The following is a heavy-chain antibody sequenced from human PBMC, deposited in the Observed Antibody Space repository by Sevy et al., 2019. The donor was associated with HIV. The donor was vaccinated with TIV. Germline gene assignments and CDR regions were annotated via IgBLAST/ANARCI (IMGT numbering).Heavy chain of an antibody. CDR2: FDPEDGDPEDGKT. CDR1: GYTLAKFS. D-gene: IGHD3-22*01. V-gene: IGHV1-24*01. Sequence: ASMKDSCKVSGYTLAKFSIHWVRQAPGKGLEWMTSFDPEDGDPEDGKTIYAQKFLGRVTKTEDTSTDTAYMELSSLRSDDTAVYYCATTKDYYDSSGYPFDYWGQGTLVTVSS. J-gene: IGHJ4*02. CDR3: ATTKDYYDSSGYPFDY.